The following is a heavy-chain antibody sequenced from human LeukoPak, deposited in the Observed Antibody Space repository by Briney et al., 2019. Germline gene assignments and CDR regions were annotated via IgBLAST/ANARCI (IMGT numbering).Heavy chain of an antibody. CDR3: ARHTMTAMCLDY. CDR1: GGSISSSSYY. D-gene: IGHD2-21*02. Sequence: PSETLSLTCTVSGGSISSSSYYWGWIRQPPGKGLEWIGSIYYSGSTYYNPSLKSRVTISVDTSKNQFSLKLSSVTAADTAVYYCARHTMTAMCLDYWGQGTLVTVSS. V-gene: IGHV4-39*01. CDR2: IYYSGST. J-gene: IGHJ4*02.